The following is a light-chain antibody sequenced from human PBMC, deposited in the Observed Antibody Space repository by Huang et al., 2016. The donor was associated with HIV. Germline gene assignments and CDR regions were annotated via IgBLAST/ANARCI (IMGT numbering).Light chain of an antibody. CDR2: WAS. CDR3: HQYYNTPYT. CDR1: QSVLDNSNNKNC. V-gene: IGKV4-1*01. Sequence: DIVMTQSPDSLAVSLGERATINCKSSQSVLDNSNNKNCLDWFQQKPGQPPKLLIYWASSRESGVPDRCSGSGSGTDFTLTISSLQAEDVAVYYCHQYYNTPYTFGQGTKLEIK. J-gene: IGKJ2*01.